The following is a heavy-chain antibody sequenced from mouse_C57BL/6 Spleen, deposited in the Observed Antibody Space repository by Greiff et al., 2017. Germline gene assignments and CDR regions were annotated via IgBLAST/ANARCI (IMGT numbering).Heavy chain of an antibody. CDR2: IYPGSGNT. D-gene: IGHD2-5*01. J-gene: IGHJ3*01. CDR1: GYTFTDYY. V-gene: IGHV1-76*01. CDR3: ARSYYSNPAWFAY. Sequence: QVQLQQSGAELVRPGASVKLSCKASGYTFTDYYINWVKQRPGQGLEWIARIYPGSGNTYYNEKFKGKATLTAEKSSSTAYMQLSSLTSEDPAVYFCARSYYSNPAWFAYWGQGTLVTVSA.